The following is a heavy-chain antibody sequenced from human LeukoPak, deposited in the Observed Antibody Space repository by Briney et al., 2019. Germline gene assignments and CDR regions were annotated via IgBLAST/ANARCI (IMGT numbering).Heavy chain of an antibody. CDR3: ARADWDTAMIDY. CDR2: ISSSGSII. V-gene: IGHV3-48*03. J-gene: IGHJ4*02. Sequence: GGSLRLFCGVSGFTFSSYEMNWVRQAPGKGLEWVSYISSSGSIIYYADSVKGRFTISRDNAKNSLYLQMNSLRAEDTAVYYCARADWDTAMIDYWGQGTLVTVSS. CDR1: GFTFSSYE. D-gene: IGHD5-18*01.